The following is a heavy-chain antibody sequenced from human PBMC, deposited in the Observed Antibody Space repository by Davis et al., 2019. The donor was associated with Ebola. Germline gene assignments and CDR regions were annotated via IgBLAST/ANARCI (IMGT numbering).Heavy chain of an antibody. D-gene: IGHD2-2*01. CDR1: GFTFSSYA. CDR2: ILYDEINK. CDR3: ARAPYHYYFDY. V-gene: IGHV3-33*01. Sequence: AGSLTLSCAASGFTFSSYAMHWVRQAPGKGLEWVAVILYDEINKYYADSVKGRFTISRDNSKNTLYLQLNSLRADDTAVYYCARAPYHYYFDYSGQGTLVTVSS. J-gene: IGHJ4*02.